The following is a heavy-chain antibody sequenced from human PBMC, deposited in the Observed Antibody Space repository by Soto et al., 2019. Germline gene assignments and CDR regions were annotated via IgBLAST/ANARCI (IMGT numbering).Heavy chain of an antibody. CDR1: GGSISDGAYY. D-gene: IGHD2-21*01. Sequence: QVQLQESGPGLVKPSQTLSLTCTVSGGSISDGAYYWSWIRQPPGKGLEWSGHIYNSGNTYNNPSLRSRLTIAQYTSKSQFSPNLNSVTAADTAVYYCASGLSGDKVDKLGQGTLVTVSS. V-gene: IGHV4-30-4*01. CDR3: ASGLSGDKVDK. J-gene: IGHJ4*02. CDR2: IYNSGNT.